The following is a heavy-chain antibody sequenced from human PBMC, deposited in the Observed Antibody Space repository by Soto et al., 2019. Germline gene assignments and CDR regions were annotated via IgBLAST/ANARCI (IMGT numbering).Heavy chain of an antibody. J-gene: IGHJ6*03. CDR2: IIHILGIA. Sequence: QVQLVQSGAEVKKPGSSVKVSCKASGGTFSSYTISWVRQAPGQGLEWMGRIIHILGIANYAQKFQGRVTITAGKTTSTAIMVLSRLQFNDTDVNSCARKPHFYFFLSEGGDYYYMDVWGKGNTVTDFS. D-gene: IGHD3-3*01. CDR1: GGTFSSYT. CDR3: ARKPHFYFFLSEGGDYYYMDV. V-gene: IGHV1-69*02.